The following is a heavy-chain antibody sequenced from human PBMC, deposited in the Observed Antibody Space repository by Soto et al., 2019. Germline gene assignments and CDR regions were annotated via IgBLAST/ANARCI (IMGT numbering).Heavy chain of an antibody. CDR3: ARGIVGAITETLDY. CDR2: IYYSGST. V-gene: IGHV4-39*01. J-gene: IGHJ4*02. Sequence: QLQLQESGPGLVKPSETLSLTCTVSGGSISSSSYYWGWIRQPPGKGLEWIGSIYYSGSTYYNPSLKSRVTISVDTSKNQFSLKLSSVTAADTAVYYCARGIVGAITETLDYWGQGTLVTVSS. D-gene: IGHD1-26*01. CDR1: GGSISSSSYY.